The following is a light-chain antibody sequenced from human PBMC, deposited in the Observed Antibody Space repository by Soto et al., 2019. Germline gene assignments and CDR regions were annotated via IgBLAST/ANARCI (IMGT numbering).Light chain of an antibody. CDR2: EVS. CDR3: SSYTSSSTSYV. Sequence: QSALTLPASVSGSPGQSITISCTGTSGDVGGYNYVSWYQQHPGKAPKLMIYEVSNRPSGVSNRFSGSKSGNTASLTISGLQAEDEADYYCSSYTSSSTSYVFGTGTKVTVL. CDR1: SGDVGGYNY. J-gene: IGLJ1*01. V-gene: IGLV2-14*01.